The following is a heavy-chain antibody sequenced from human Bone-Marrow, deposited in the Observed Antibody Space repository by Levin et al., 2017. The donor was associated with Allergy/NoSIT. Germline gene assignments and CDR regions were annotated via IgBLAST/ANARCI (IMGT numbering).Heavy chain of an antibody. CDR2: IYYSGST. V-gene: IGHV4-59*01. CDR1: GGSISSYY. D-gene: IGHD3-10*01. Sequence: PSETLSLTCTVSGGSISSYYWSWIRQPPGKGLEWIGYIYYSGSTNYNPSLKSRVTISVDTSKNQFSLKLSSVTAADTAVYYCARDKGEWFGELFDRWGRGTLVTVSS. J-gene: IGHJ2*01. CDR3: ARDKGEWFGELFDR.